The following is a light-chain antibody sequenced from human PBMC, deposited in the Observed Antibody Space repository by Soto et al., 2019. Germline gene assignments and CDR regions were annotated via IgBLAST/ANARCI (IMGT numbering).Light chain of an antibody. CDR1: QSISSW. CDR3: QQYSNYWT. J-gene: IGKJ1*01. CDR2: KTS. Sequence: DIQMTHSPATLSASVGCRVTITCRASQSISSWLAWYQQKPGKAPKPLIYKTSTLESGVPSSFSGSASGTDFLLTISSLQPDDSATYYCQQYSNYWTFGQGTQVDIK. V-gene: IGKV1-5*03.